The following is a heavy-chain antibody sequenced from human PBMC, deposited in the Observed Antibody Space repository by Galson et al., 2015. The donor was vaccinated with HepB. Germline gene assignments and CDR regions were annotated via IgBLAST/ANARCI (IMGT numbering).Heavy chain of an antibody. J-gene: IGHJ6*02. CDR3: ARDRGILLWFGELLTGMDGVDV. V-gene: IGHV4-39*07. D-gene: IGHD3-10*01. CDR1: GASISSTY. CDR2: IFYSGTT. Sequence: SETLSLTCTVSGASISSTYWGWIRQPPGKGLEWIGSIFYSGTTYYNPSLKSRVTMSVDTSKKQVSLRLSSVTAADTAVYYCARDRGILLWFGELLTGMDGVDVWGQGTPVTVSS.